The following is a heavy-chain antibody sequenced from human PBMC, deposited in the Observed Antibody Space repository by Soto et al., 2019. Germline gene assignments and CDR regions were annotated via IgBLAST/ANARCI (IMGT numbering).Heavy chain of an antibody. J-gene: IGHJ4*02. D-gene: IGHD1-26*01. CDR1: GYTFNNYW. CDR3: ARYPVGDTLYYFDL. V-gene: IGHV5-51*01. Sequence: PGESLKISCEGSGYTFNNYWIAWVRQMPGKGLEWMGIIYPGDSDTRYSPSFQGQVTISADKSISTAYLQWSILRASDTAMYYCARYPVGDTLYYFDLCGQRTLVTESS. CDR2: IYPGDSDT.